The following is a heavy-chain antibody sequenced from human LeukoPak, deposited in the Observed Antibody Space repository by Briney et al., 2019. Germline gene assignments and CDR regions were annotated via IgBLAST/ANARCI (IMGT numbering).Heavy chain of an antibody. CDR3: SSRDPCSGGTCYALAY. D-gene: IGHD2-15*01. CDR1: GFTFSSYS. J-gene: IGHJ4*02. CDR2: ISSSSSTI. Sequence: GGSLRLSCAASGFTFSSYSMNWVRQAPGKGLEWVSYISSSSSTIYYADSVKGRFTISRDNSKNTLYLQMNSLRAEDTAVYYCSSRDPCSGGTCYALAYWGQGILVTVSS. V-gene: IGHV3-48*01.